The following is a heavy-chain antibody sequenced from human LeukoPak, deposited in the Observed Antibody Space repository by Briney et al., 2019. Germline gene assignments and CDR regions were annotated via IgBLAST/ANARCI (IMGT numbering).Heavy chain of an antibody. V-gene: IGHV4-39*07. CDR1: GGSICSSSYY. J-gene: IGHJ3*02. Sequence: SETLSLTCTVSGGSICSSSYYWGWIRQPPGNGLEWIGSIYYSGSTYYNPSLKSRVTISVDTSKNQFSLKLSSVTAAETAVYYCARDSGVVQYYDFWSGYYFGNEGWVAFDIWGQGTMVTVSS. D-gene: IGHD3-3*01. CDR3: ARDSGVVQYYDFWSGYYFGNEGWVAFDI. CDR2: IYYSGST.